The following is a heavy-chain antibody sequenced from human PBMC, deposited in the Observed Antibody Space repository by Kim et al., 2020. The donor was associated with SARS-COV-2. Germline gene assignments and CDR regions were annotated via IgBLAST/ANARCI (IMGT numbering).Heavy chain of an antibody. V-gene: IGHV4-34*01. CDR2: INHSGST. Sequence: SETLSLTCAVYGGSFSGYYWSWIRQPPGKGLEWIGEINHSGSTNYNPSLKSRVTISVDTSKNQFSLKLSSVTAADTAVDYCARDHRYYYDSSGPTGAFD. CDR3: ARDHRYYYDSSGPTGAFD. CDR1: GGSFSGYY. D-gene: IGHD3-22*01. J-gene: IGHJ3*02.